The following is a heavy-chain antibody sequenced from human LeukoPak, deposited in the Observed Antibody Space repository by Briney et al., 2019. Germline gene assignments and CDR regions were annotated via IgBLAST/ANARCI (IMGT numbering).Heavy chain of an antibody. J-gene: IGHJ4*02. Sequence: GGSLRLSCAASGFTFSSYAMHWVRQAPGKGLEWVAVISYDGSNKYYADSVKGRFTISRDNSKNTLYLQVNSLRAEDTALYYCVKDGCGGECFAYFDSWGQGTLVTVSS. CDR2: ISYDGSNK. D-gene: IGHD2-21*01. CDR3: VKDGCGGECFAYFDS. CDR1: GFTFSSYA. V-gene: IGHV3-30-3*01.